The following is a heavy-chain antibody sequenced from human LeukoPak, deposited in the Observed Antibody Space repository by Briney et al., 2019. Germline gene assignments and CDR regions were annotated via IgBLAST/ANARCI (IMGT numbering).Heavy chain of an antibody. Sequence: ASVKVSCKASGGTFISYAISWVRQAPGQGLEWMGGIIPIFGTANYAQKFQGRVTITADESTSTAYMELSSLRSEDTAVYYCARVPVGDYYDSSGYPLDYFDYWGQGTLVTVSS. CDR2: IIPIFGTA. D-gene: IGHD3-22*01. V-gene: IGHV1-69*13. CDR3: ARVPVGDYYDSSGYPLDYFDY. J-gene: IGHJ4*02. CDR1: GGTFISYA.